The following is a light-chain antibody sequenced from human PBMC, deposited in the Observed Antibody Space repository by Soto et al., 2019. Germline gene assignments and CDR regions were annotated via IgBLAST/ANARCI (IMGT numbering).Light chain of an antibody. CDR2: GAS. CDR3: QQYCSSPEYT. CDR1: QSVSSSY. J-gene: IGKJ2*01. Sequence: EIVLTQSPGTLSLSPGERATLSCRASQSVSSSYLAWYQQKPGQAPRLLIYGASSRATGIPDRFSGSGSGTDFTLTIIRLEPEDFAVYYCQQYCSSPEYTFGQGTKLEIK. V-gene: IGKV3-20*01.